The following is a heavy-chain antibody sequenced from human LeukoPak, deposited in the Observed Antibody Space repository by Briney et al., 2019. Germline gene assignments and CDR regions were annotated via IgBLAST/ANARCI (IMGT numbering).Heavy chain of an antibody. J-gene: IGHJ4*02. CDR3: TTEPYYYGSGSFDN. CDR1: GFAFDDYA. Sequence: GRSLRLSCAASGFAFDDYAMHWVRQAPGKGLEWVSGISWNSGSIGYADSVKGRFTISRANAKNSLYLQMNSLRAEDTALYYCTTEPYYYGSGSFDNWGQGTLVTVSS. CDR2: ISWNSGSI. V-gene: IGHV3-9*01. D-gene: IGHD3-10*01.